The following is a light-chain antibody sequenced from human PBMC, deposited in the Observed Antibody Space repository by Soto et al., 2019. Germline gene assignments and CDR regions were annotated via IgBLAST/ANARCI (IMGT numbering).Light chain of an antibody. CDR3: SSYTSSSTLYV. CDR1: SSDVGDNNY. V-gene: IGLV2-14*01. Sequence: QSALTQPASVSGSPGQSITISCTGTSSDVGDNNYVSWYQQHPGKATKLMIYDVTHRPSGISNRFSGSKSGNTAPLTISGLQAEDEADYYCSSYTSSSTLYVFGTGTKVTVL. CDR2: DVT. J-gene: IGLJ1*01.